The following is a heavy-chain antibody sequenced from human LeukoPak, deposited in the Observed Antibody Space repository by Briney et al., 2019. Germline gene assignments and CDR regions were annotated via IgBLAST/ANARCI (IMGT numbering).Heavy chain of an antibody. D-gene: IGHD2-15*01. CDR1: GFTFSDYY. Sequence: PGGSLRLSRAASGFTFSDYYMSWVRQAPGKGLEWVSAISGSGTDTFYANSVKGRFTISRDNPKNTLYLQMNSLRAEDTAVYYCAKGGGSSCYSPSDYWGQGTLVTVSS. J-gene: IGHJ4*02. V-gene: IGHV3-23*01. CDR3: AKGGGSSCYSPSDY. CDR2: ISGSGTDT.